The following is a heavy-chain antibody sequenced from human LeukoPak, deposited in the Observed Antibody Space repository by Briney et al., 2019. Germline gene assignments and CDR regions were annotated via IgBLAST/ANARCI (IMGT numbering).Heavy chain of an antibody. CDR2: IKQDGSEK. V-gene: IGHV3-7*04. CDR3: ARGRGYSGYELFDY. J-gene: IGHJ4*02. Sequence: PGESLRLSCAASGFTFSSYWMSWVRQAPGKGLEWVANIKQDGSEKYYVDSVKGRFTISRDNAKNSLYLQMNSLRAEDTAVYYCARGRGYSGYELFDYWGQGTLVTVSS. D-gene: IGHD5-12*01. CDR1: GFTFSSYW.